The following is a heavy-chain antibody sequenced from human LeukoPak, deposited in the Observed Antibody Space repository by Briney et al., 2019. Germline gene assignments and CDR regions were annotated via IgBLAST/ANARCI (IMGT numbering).Heavy chain of an antibody. D-gene: IGHD3-16*02. J-gene: IGHJ3*02. CDR2: INSDGSST. CDR1: GFTFSSYW. Sequence: GGSLRLSCAASGFTFSSYWMHWVRHAPGKGLVWVSRINSDGSSTSYADSVKGRFTISRDTAKNTLYLQMNSLRAEDTAVYYCARVYDYVWGSYRHTGAFDIWGQGTMVTVSS. CDR3: ARVYDYVWGSYRHTGAFDI. V-gene: IGHV3-74*01.